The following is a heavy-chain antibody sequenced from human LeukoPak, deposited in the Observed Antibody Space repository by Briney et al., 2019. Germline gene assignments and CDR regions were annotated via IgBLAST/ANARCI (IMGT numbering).Heavy chain of an antibody. D-gene: IGHD6-13*01. CDR3: ARDPSRQQLAINWFDP. Sequence: GGSLRLSCAASGFTFDDYGMSWVRQAPGKGLEWVSEINWNGGSTGYTDSVKGRFTISRDNAKNSLYLQMNSLRAEDTAVYYCARDPSRQQLAINWFDPWGQGTLVTVSS. V-gene: IGHV3-20*04. CDR2: INWNGGST. CDR1: GFTFDDYG. J-gene: IGHJ5*02.